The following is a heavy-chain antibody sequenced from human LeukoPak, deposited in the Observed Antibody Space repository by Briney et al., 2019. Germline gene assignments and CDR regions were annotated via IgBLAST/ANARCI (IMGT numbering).Heavy chain of an antibody. J-gene: IGHJ4*02. CDR3: ARGGVVIEGATSIDY. Sequence: GGSLRLSCAASGFTFSNYAMHWVRQAPGKGLEYVSVISSNGGSTYFANSVKGRFTISRENYKNTLYLQMGSLRAEVMAVYYCARGGVVIEGATSIDYWGQGTLVTVSS. V-gene: IGHV3-64*01. D-gene: IGHD1-26*01. CDR2: ISSNGGST. CDR1: GFTFSNYA.